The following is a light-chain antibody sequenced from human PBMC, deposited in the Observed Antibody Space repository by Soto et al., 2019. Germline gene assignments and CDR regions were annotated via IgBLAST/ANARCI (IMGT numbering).Light chain of an antibody. V-gene: IGKV1-6*01. CDR1: QGIKND. CDR3: LQDYTYPLT. J-gene: IGKJ1*01. Sequence: AIQMTQSPSSLSASVGDRVTITCRASQGIKNDLGWYQQKPGKAPKLLIYAASSLHSGVPSRFTGCGAGTDFTLTIDSLQPDYFATYYCLQDYTYPLTFGQGTKV. CDR2: AAS.